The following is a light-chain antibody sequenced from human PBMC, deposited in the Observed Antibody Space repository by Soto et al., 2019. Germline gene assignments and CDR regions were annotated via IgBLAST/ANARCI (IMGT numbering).Light chain of an antibody. V-gene: IGKV1-39*01. J-gene: IGKJ1*01. CDR3: QQCLTTPRT. CDR1: QTISTC. Sequence: DIQMTQFPSSLSASVGDRVTITCRASQTISTCFNWYQQKAGTAPKLLIYGASDLESGIPSRFSGSGSGTYFTLTISSLQPEDFAIYYCQQCLTTPRTFGQGTRVEI. CDR2: GAS.